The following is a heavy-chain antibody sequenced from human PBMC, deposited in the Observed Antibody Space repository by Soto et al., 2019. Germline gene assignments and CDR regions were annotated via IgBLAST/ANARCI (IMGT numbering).Heavy chain of an antibody. CDR3: AKDDFTDRGDDYFDY. CDR2: IGASGDIT. D-gene: IGHD2-21*02. Sequence: GGSLRLSCAASGFSFTNFGMSWVRQAPGKGLEWVAGIGASGDITWYADSVKGRLSISRDNSKNTLYLQLNSLRFEDTAVYYCAKDDFTDRGDDYFDYWGPGTLVTVSS. CDR1: GFSFTNFG. V-gene: IGHV3-23*01. J-gene: IGHJ4*02.